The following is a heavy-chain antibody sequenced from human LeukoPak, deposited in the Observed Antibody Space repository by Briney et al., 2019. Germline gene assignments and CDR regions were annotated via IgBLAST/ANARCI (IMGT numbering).Heavy chain of an antibody. V-gene: IGHV1-18*01. J-gene: IGHJ6*02. CDR3: ARDRPYVWGSYRRNYYYYYGMDV. CDR2: ISAYNGNT. Sequence: GASVKVSCKASGYAFTSYGISWVRQAPGQGLEWMGWISAYNGNTNYSQKLQGRVTMTTDTSTSTAYMELRSLRSDDTAVYCCARDRPYVWGSYRRNYYYYYGMDVWGQGTTVTVSS. CDR1: GYAFTSYG. D-gene: IGHD3-16*02.